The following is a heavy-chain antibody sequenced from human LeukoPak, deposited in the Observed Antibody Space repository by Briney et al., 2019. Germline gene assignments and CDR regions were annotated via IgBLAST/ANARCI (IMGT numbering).Heavy chain of an antibody. J-gene: IGHJ6*03. V-gene: IGHV4-4*09. D-gene: IGHD3-22*01. CDR3: ARETGYYDSSAQRYYYYMDV. CDR2: IYTSGST. Sequence: SETLSLTCTVSGGSISSYYCSWIRQPPGKGLEWIGYIYTSGSTNYDPSLKSRVTISVDTSKNQFSLKLSSVTAADTAVYYCARETGYYDSSAQRYYYYMDVWGKGTTITVSS. CDR1: GGSISSYY.